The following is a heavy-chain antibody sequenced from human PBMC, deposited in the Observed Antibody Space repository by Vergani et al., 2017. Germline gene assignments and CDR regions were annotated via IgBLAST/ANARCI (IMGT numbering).Heavy chain of an antibody. J-gene: IGHJ6*03. Sequence: QVQLQESGPGLVKPSQTLSLTCTVSGGSISSGGYYWSWIRQHPGKGLEWIGEINHSGSTNYNPSLKSRVTISVDTSKNQFSLKLSSVTAADTAVYYCAKETGGYYYYYMDVWGKGTTVTVSS. V-gene: IGHV4-31*03. D-gene: IGHD7-27*01. CDR1: GGSISSGGYY. CDR2: INHSGST. CDR3: AKETGGYYYYYMDV.